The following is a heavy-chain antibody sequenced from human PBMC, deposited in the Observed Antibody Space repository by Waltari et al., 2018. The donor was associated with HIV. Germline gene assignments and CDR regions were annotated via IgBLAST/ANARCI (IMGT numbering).Heavy chain of an antibody. CDR1: GYPFTGYY. D-gene: IGHD2-2*02. J-gene: IGHJ6*02. CDR2: INPNSGGQ. Sequence: QVQLVQSGAEVKKPGASVKVSCKASGYPFTGYYMHRVRLAPGQGFDLMGRINPNSGGQTHAQKFQGSVTMLRYTSISTAYMELSRLRSDDTSVYYCARGDYCSSTSCYINGMDVWGQGTTVTVSS. CDR3: ARGDYCSSTSCYINGMDV. V-gene: IGHV1-2*06.